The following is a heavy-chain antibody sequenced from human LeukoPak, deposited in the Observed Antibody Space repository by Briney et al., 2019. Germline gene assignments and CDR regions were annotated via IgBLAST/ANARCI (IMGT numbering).Heavy chain of an antibody. D-gene: IGHD2-15*01. CDR1: GSTFSNYA. Sequence: HPGRSLRLSCAASGSTFSNYAMHWVRQAPGKGLEWVAVIWYDGSNKYYADSVKGRFTISRDNFKNTLYLEMNSLRAEDTAVYYCARGGTWWGQGTLVTVSS. CDR2: IWYDGSNK. CDR3: ARGGTW. J-gene: IGHJ4*02. V-gene: IGHV3-33*01.